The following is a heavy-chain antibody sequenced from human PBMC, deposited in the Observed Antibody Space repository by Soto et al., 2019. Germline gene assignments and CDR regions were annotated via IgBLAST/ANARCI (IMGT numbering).Heavy chain of an antibody. CDR1: GGSISSGDYY. CDR2: IYYSGST. CDR3: ARMTFDDYFDY. Sequence: PSETLSLTCTVSGGSISSGDYYWSWIRQPPGKGLEWIGYIYYSGSTNYNPSLKSRVTLSVDTSKNQFSLKLSSVTAADTAVYYCARMTFDDYFDYWGQGTLVTVSS. D-gene: IGHD2-21*02. J-gene: IGHJ4*02. V-gene: IGHV4-61*08.